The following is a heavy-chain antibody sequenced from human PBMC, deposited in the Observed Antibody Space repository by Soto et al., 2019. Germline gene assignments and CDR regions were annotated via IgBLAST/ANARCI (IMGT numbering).Heavy chain of an antibody. J-gene: IGHJ4*02. CDR3: VRGDNWNDEASDY. V-gene: IGHV3-33*01. D-gene: IGHD1-1*01. Sequence: PGGSLRLSCAASGFVFSNHGMHWVRQAPGKGLEWVAVIWSDGNNRYYADSVKGRFTISRDNSKNTVYLQMNSLRAEDTAVYYCVRGDNWNDEASDYWGQGT. CDR1: GFVFSNHG. CDR2: IWSDGNNR.